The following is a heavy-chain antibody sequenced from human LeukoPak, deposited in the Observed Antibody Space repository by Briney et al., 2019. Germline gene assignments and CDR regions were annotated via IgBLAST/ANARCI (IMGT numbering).Heavy chain of an antibody. D-gene: IGHD2-2*02. Sequence: GGSLRLSCAASGFTFSSYAMSWVRQAPGKGLEWVSATTGSDGSTFYADSVKGRFTISRDNSKNTLFLQMNSLRVEDTAVYYCAKGATTSCYTASDYWGQGTLVTVSS. J-gene: IGHJ4*02. V-gene: IGHV3-23*01. CDR3: AKGATTSCYTASDY. CDR2: TTGSDGST. CDR1: GFTFSSYA.